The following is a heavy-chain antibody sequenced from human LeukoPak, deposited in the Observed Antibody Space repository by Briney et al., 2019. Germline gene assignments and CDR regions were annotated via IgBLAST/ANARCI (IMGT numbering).Heavy chain of an antibody. J-gene: IGHJ6*03. Sequence: GGSLRLSCAASRFIFSSYAMHWVRQAPGKGLEWVAVLSYDGSDKYYADSVKGRFTISRDNSKNTLYLQMNSLRAEDTAVYYCAKSHRGYAPRRTYCYYMDVWGKGTTVTVSS. CDR1: RFIFSSYA. V-gene: IGHV3-30*04. CDR3: AKSHRGYAPRRTYCYYMDV. CDR2: LSYDGSDK. D-gene: IGHD5-12*01.